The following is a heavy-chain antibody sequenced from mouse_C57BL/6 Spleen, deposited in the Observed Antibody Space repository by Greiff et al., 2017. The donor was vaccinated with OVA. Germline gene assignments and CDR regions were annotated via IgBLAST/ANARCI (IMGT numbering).Heavy chain of an antibody. J-gene: IGHJ2*01. CDR3: ARQNWVDY. Sequence: DVMLVESGGDLVKPGGSLKLSCAASGFTFSSYGMSWVRQTPDKRLEWVATISSGGSYTYYPDSVKGRFTISRDNAKNTLYLQMSSLKSEDTAMYYCARQNWVDYWGQGTTLTVSS. CDR2: ISSGGSYT. D-gene: IGHD4-1*01. CDR1: GFTFSSYG. V-gene: IGHV5-6*02.